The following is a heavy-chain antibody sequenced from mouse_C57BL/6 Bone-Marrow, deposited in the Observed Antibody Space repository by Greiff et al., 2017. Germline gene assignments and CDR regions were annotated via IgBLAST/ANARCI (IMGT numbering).Heavy chain of an antibody. V-gene: IGHV3-3*01. J-gene: IGHJ4*01. CDR1: GFSINSDCY. Sequence: VQLQQSGPSLVRPSQTLSLTCTVTGFSINSDCYWFWIRQFPGNKLEYIGYTFYNGITYYNPSLESRTYLTRDTSKNQFSLKWSSVSTEDTATDNGAKGRGDAIDDGGQGTSVTVSS. CDR3: AKGRGDAIDD. CDR2: TFYNGIT. D-gene: IGHD3-1*01.